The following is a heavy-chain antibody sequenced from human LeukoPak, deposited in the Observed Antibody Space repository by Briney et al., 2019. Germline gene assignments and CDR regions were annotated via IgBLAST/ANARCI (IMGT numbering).Heavy chain of an antibody. D-gene: IGHD5-12*01. J-gene: IGHJ4*02. CDR2: IRYDGSQK. Sequence: GGTLRLSCAASGFIFSDYGLHWVRQAQGKGLERVAFIRYDGSQKYYANSVKGRFTISRDDSRNTIYLQMNSLRVEDTAVYYCAKIGKLEYSGYDRYYFDHWGQGTLVTVSS. V-gene: IGHV3-30*02. CDR1: GFIFSDYG. CDR3: AKIGKLEYSGYDRYYFDH.